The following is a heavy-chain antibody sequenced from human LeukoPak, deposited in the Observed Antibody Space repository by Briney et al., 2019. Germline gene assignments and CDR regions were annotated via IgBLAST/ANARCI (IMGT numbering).Heavy chain of an antibody. CDR3: AKGRYCSGGSCHFFFDY. D-gene: IGHD2-15*01. V-gene: IGHV3-23*01. CDR1: GFTFSSYA. CDR2: ISGSGGST. J-gene: IGHJ4*02. Sequence: GGSLRLSCAASGFTFSSYAMSWVRQAPGKGLEWVSAISGSGGSTYYADSVKGRFTISRDNSKNTLYLQMNSLRAEDTAVYYCAKGRYCSGGSCHFFFDYWGQGTLVTVSS.